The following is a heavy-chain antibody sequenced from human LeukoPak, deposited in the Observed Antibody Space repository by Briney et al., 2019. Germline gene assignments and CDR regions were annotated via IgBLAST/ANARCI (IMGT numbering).Heavy chain of an antibody. V-gene: IGHV4-59*04. Sequence: GSLRLSCAASGFTFRSYEMNWIRQPPGKGLEWITNIYYSGSTYYNPSLKSRVTISVDTSKNQFSLKLSSVTAADTAVYYCARHRGYTYGFVDYWGQGTLVTVSS. D-gene: IGHD5-18*01. CDR3: ARHRGYTYGFVDY. CDR2: IYYSGST. CDR1: GFTFRSYE. J-gene: IGHJ4*02.